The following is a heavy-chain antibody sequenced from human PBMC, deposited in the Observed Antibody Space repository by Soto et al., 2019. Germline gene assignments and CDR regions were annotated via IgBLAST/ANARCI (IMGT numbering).Heavy chain of an antibody. V-gene: IGHV3-33*01. D-gene: IGHD6-13*01. Sequence: QVQLVESGGGVVQPGRSLSLSCAASGFTFSNYGMHWVRQAPGKGLEWVAVIWYDGSNKYYADSVKGRFTISRDNSKNTLYLQMDSLRAEDTAVYYCARAAAGNSPFDYWGQGTLVTVSS. CDR1: GFTFSNYG. J-gene: IGHJ4*02. CDR3: ARAAAGNSPFDY. CDR2: IWYDGSNK.